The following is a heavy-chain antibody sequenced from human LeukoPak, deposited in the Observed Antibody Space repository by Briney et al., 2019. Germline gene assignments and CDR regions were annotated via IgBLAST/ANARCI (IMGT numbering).Heavy chain of an antibody. J-gene: IGHJ5*02. CDR3: ATFRAFAEPPSS. CDR2: IYHSGTT. Sequence: SETLSLTCTVSGGSVSSTNYWGWIRQLPGKGLEWIAGIYHSGTTYYNPSLKSRVIISVDTSKNHFSLRLSSVTAADTAVYYCATFRAFAEPPSSWGPGTLVTVSA. CDR1: GGSVSSTNY. D-gene: IGHD1-26*01. V-gene: IGHV4-39*02.